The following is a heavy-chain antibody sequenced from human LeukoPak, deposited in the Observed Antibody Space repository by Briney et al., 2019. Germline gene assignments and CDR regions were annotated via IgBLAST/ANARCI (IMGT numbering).Heavy chain of an antibody. V-gene: IGHV4-34*01. Sequence: SETLSLTCAVYGGSFSGYYWSWIRQPPGKGLEWIGEINHSGSTNYNPSLKSRVTISVDTSKNQFSLKLSSVTAADTAVYYCARHQAALFDYWGQGTLVTVSS. CDR3: ARHQAALFDY. CDR2: INHSGST. J-gene: IGHJ4*02. D-gene: IGHD2-15*01. CDR1: GGSFSGYY.